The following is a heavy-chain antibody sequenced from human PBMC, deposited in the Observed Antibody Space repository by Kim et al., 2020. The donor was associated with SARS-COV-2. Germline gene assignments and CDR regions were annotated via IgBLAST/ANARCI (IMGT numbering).Heavy chain of an antibody. CDR2: VSGGGGMT. J-gene: IGHJ2*01. D-gene: IGHD2-8*02. CDR3: AKHPVTGFWYFDL. CDR1: GLTFGNYH. V-gene: IGHV3-23*01. Sequence: GGSLRLSCAVSGLTFGNYHMSWVRQAPGRGLEWVSVVSGGGGMTEYADSVRGRFTISRDNSKNMLYLQMDSLRAEDTAVYYCAKHPVTGFWYFDLWGRGALVTVSS.